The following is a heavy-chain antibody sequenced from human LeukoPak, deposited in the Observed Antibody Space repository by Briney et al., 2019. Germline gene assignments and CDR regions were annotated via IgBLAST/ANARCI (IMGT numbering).Heavy chain of an antibody. V-gene: IGHV4-34*01. CDR2: INHSGST. J-gene: IGHJ5*02. CDR1: GGSFSGYY. Sequence: SETLSLTCAVYGGSFSGYYWSWIRQPPGKGLEWIGEINHSGSTNYNPSLKSRVTISVDTSKNQFSLKLSSVTAADTAVYYCARGRLESIIYSGSYFWFDPWGQGTLVTVSS. D-gene: IGHD1-26*01. CDR3: ARGRLESIIYSGSYFWFDP.